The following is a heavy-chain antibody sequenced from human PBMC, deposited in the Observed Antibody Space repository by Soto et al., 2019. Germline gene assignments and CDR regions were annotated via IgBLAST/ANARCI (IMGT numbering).Heavy chain of an antibody. D-gene: IGHD6-19*01. CDR1: GGTFSSYA. V-gene: IGHV1-69*12. CDR2: IIPIFGTA. J-gene: IGHJ5*02. Sequence: QVQLVQSGAEVKKPGSSVKVSCKASGGTFSSYAISWVRQAPGQGLAWLGGIIPIFGTANYAQKFQGRVTITADESTSTAYMELSRLGSEDTAVYYCARECRGWYGTGWFDPWGQGTLVTVSS. CDR3: ARECRGWYGTGWFDP.